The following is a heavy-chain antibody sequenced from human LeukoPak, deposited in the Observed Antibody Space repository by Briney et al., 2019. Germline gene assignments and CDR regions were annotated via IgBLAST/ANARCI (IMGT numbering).Heavy chain of an antibody. J-gene: IGHJ4*02. V-gene: IGHV3-66*01. Sequence: GGSLRLSCAASGFTVSSNYMNWVRQAPGKGLEWVSVIYSGGSTNYADSVKGRFTISRDDSKNTLYLQMNNLRAEDTAVYYCARELSGYWGQGTLVTVSS. CDR3: ARELSGY. D-gene: IGHD3-16*02. CDR2: IYSGGST. CDR1: GFTVSSNY.